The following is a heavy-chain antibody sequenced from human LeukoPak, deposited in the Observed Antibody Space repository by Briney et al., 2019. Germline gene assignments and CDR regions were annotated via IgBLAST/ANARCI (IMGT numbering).Heavy chain of an antibody. V-gene: IGHV4-59*12. J-gene: IGHJ3*02. CDR3: ARGLYYDFWSGYNDAFDI. CDR2: IYYSGST. D-gene: IGHD3-3*01. Sequence: SETLSLTRTVSGGSISSYYWSWIRQPPGKGLEWIGYIYYSGSTNYNPSLKSRVTISVDTSKNQFSLKLSSVTAADTAVYYCARGLYYDFWSGYNDAFDIWGQGTMVTVSS. CDR1: GGSISSYY.